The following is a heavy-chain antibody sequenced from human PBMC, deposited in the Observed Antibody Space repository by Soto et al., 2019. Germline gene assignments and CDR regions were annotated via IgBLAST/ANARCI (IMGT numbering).Heavy chain of an antibody. V-gene: IGHV1-58*02. CDR3: AAGNTHYDFWSGPTPKPKDAFDR. CDR2: IVVGSGNT. J-gene: IGHJ3*02. D-gene: IGHD3-3*01. Sequence: GASVKVSCKASGFTFTSSAMQWVRQARGQRLEWIGWIVVGSGNTNYAQKFQERVTITRDMSTSTAYMELSSLRSEDTAVYYCAAGNTHYDFWSGPTPKPKDAFDRWGQGTMVTVSS. CDR1: GFTFTSSA.